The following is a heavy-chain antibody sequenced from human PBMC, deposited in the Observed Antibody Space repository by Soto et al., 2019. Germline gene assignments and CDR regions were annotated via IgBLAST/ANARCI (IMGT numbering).Heavy chain of an antibody. CDR3: ARLAGDSSGWEDAFDI. Sequence: SETLCVTCAVDGGSFSGYCWSWIRQPTGKGLEWIGEINHSGSTNYNPSLKSRVTISVDTSKNQFSLKLSSVTAADTAVYYCARLAGDSSGWEDAFDIWGQGTMVTVSS. J-gene: IGHJ3*02. D-gene: IGHD6-19*01. V-gene: IGHV4-34*01. CDR2: INHSGST. CDR1: GGSFSGYC.